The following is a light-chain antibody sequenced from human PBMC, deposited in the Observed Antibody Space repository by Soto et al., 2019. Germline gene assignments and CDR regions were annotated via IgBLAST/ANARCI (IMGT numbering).Light chain of an antibody. CDR1: QSISGY. V-gene: IGKV1-39*01. CDR2: AAS. CDR3: QQSYSTPYT. J-gene: IGKJ5*01. Sequence: DIQITQSPSSLSASVGDRFTITCRASQSISGYLNWYQQKPVKAPKLLIYAASSLQSGDPSRFSGSGSGTDFTLTISSMQPEDFANYYCQQSYSTPYTFGQGTRMEIK.